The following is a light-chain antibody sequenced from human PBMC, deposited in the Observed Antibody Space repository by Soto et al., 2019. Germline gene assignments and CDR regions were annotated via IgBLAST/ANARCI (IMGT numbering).Light chain of an antibody. CDR2: EDD. V-gene: IGLV2-14*01. J-gene: IGLJ3*02. CDR3: CYYTKPSTWV. Sequence: QSVLTQPASVSASPGQSITISCTGSSSDIDSYKFVSWYQELPGKAPKLIIYEDDYRPPEISRRFSASKSGNTASLTIAGDQQDDDSHYFCCYYTKPSTWVFGGGTKLTVL. CDR1: SSDIDSYKF.